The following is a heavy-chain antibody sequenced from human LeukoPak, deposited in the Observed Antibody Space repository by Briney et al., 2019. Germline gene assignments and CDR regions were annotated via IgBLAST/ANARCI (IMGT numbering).Heavy chain of an antibody. V-gene: IGHV4-59*01. D-gene: IGHD1-7*01. CDR2: IYYIGST. J-gene: IGHJ4*02. CDR1: GGSMSHYY. Sequence: SETLSLTCTVSGGSMSHYYWSWIRQPPGKGLEWIGYIYYIGSTNYNPSFESRVTISVDTSKNQFSLKLNSVTAADTAVYYCARTGTTFFDYWGQGSLVAVSA. CDR3: ARTGTTFFDY.